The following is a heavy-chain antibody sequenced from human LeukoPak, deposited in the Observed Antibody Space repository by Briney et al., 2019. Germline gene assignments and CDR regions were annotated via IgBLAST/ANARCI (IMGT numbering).Heavy chain of an antibody. CDR2: IGAYNGNT. CDR1: GYTFTSFG. V-gene: IGHV1-18*01. CDR3: AREKNYGMDV. J-gene: IGHJ6*02. Sequence: VASVKVSCTASGYTFTSFGISWVRQAPGQGLEWTGWIGAYNGNTNYAQKFQGRVTMTTDTSTSTAYMELRSLRSDDTAVYYCAREKNYGMDVWGQGTTVTVSS. D-gene: IGHD2/OR15-2a*01.